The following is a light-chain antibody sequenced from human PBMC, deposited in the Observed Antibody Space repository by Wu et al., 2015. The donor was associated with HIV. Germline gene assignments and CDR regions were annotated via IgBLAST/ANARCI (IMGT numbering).Light chain of an antibody. J-gene: IGKJ1*01. Sequence: EIVMRQSSVTLSVSPGETATLSCRASQSVNSKLAWYQQKPGQAPRLLIYGASTRATGIPARFSGSGSGTEFTLTISSIQSEDFAIYYCQQYNNWPGTFGQGTKVEIK. CDR1: QSVNSK. V-gene: IGKV3-15*01. CDR3: QQYNNWPGT. CDR2: GAS.